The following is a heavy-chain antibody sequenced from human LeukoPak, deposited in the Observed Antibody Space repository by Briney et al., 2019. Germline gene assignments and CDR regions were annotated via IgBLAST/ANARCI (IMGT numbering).Heavy chain of an antibody. CDR3: TTWGGMITGY. Sequence: GGSLRLSCAASGFTFSNAWMSWVRHAPGKGLEWVGRIKSKTYGGTTEYAASVKGRFTISRDDSKSIAYLQMNSLKTEDTAVYYCTTWGGMITGYWGQGTLVTVSS. CDR1: GFTFSNAW. CDR2: IKSKTYGGTT. V-gene: IGHV3-15*01. J-gene: IGHJ4*02. D-gene: IGHD1-14*01.